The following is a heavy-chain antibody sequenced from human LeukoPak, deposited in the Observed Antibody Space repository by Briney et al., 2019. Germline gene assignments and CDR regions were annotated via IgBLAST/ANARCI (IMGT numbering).Heavy chain of an antibody. CDR3: ARVGSSSTAALYYYYMDV. CDR2: IYYSGST. CDR1: GGSISSHY. D-gene: IGHD2-2*01. Sequence: SETLSLTCTVSGGSISSHYWSWIRQPPGKGLEWIGYIYYSGSTNYNPSLKSRVTISVDTSKNQFSLKLSSVTAADTAVYYCARVGSSSTAALYYYYMDVRGKGTTVAVSS. J-gene: IGHJ6*03. V-gene: IGHV4-59*11.